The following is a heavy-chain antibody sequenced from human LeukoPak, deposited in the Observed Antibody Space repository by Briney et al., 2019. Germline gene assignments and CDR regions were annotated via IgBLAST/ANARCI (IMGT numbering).Heavy chain of an antibody. CDR3: ARDLPTVVTPYYFDY. CDR2: ISSSSSYI. V-gene: IGHV3-21*01. CDR1: GSTFSSYS. J-gene: IGHJ4*02. D-gene: IGHD4-23*01. Sequence: PGGSLRLSCAASGSTFSSYSMNWVRQAPGKGLEWVSSISSSSSYIYYADSVKGRFTISRDNAKNSLYLQMNSLRAEDTAVYYCARDLPTVVTPYYFDYWGQGTLVTVSS.